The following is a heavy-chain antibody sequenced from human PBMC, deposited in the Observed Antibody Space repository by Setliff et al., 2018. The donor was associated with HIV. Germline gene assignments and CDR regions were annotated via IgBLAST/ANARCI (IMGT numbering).Heavy chain of an antibody. CDR2: VDWAGDVT. CDR1: GFTFNNFA. CDR3: ARRPTVTTARLNYYYMDV. D-gene: IGHD4-17*01. J-gene: IGHJ6*03. Sequence: GGSLRLSCEGSGFTFNNFAMHWVRQSPGKGLEWVAGVDWAGDVTAYGDFAKGRCTISRDNVKNSLYLQMNSLRAEDTAVYYCARRPTVTTARLNYYYMDVWGKGTTVTVSS. V-gene: IGHV3-9*01.